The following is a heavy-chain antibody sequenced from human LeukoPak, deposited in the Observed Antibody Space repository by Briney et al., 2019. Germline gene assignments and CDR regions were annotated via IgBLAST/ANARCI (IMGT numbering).Heavy chain of an antibody. CDR2: ISGSGGST. D-gene: IGHD2-2*01. CDR3: AKVRPGYCSSTSCYHFDY. Sequence: GGSLRLSCAASGFTFSSYAMSWVRQAPGKGLEWVSAISGSGGSTYYADSVKGRFTISRDNSKNTLYLQMNSLSAEDTAVYYCAKVRPGYCSSTSCYHFDYWGQGTLVTVSS. CDR1: GFTFSSYA. V-gene: IGHV3-23*01. J-gene: IGHJ4*02.